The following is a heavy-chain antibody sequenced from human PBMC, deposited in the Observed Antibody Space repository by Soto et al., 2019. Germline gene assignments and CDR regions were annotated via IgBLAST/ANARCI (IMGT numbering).Heavy chain of an antibody. CDR1: GYIFTNND. V-gene: IGHV1-8*01. CDR2: MNPGSGDT. Sequence: ASVKVSCKASGYIFTNNDVNWVRQATGQGLEWMGWMNPGSGDTGYAQKFQGRVTMTRDIPIATAYMELSSLRSDDTAIYYCARMATFGSLNWFDPWGQGTLVTVSS. J-gene: IGHJ5*02. CDR3: ARMATFGSLNWFDP. D-gene: IGHD3-16*01.